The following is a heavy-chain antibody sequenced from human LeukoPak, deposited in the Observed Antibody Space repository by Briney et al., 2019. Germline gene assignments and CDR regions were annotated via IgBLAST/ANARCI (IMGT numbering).Heavy chain of an antibody. CDR2: IIPIFGTA. J-gene: IGHJ6*02. Sequence: SVKVSCKASGGTFSSYAISWVRQAPGQGLEWMGGIIPIFGTANYAQKFQGRVTITADESTSTAYMELSSLRSEDTAVYYCARGQNWSGYYIAYYYYGMDVWGQGTLVTVSS. CDR3: ARGQNWSGYYIAYYYYGMDV. V-gene: IGHV1-69*13. CDR1: GGTFSSYA. D-gene: IGHD3-3*01.